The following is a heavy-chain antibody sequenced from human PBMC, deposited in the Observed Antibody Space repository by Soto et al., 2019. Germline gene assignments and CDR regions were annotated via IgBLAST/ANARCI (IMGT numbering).Heavy chain of an antibody. CDR2: ISYDGSNK. Sequence: QVQLVESGGGVVQPGRSLRLSCAASGFTFSSYAMHWVRQAPGKGLEWVAVISYDGSNKYYADSVKGRFTISRDNSKNTLYLKMNSLRAEDTAVYYCASPSPRSSHGDYLGPPNAFDIWGQGTMVTVSS. CDR3: ASPSPRSSHGDYLGPPNAFDI. V-gene: IGHV3-30-3*01. D-gene: IGHD4-17*01. CDR1: GFTFSSYA. J-gene: IGHJ3*02.